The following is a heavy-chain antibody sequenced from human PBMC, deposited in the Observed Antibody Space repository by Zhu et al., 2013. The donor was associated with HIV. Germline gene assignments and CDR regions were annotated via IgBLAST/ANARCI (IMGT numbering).Heavy chain of an antibody. D-gene: IGHD2-2*01. V-gene: IGHV3-23*04. CDR3: AKDGRPDRICLSSCDAFDV. J-gene: IGHJ3*01. CDR2: ISSSGDNT. Sequence: EVQLVESGGGLVQPGGSLRLSCAASGFMFSSYWMSWVRQAPGKGLEWVSVISSSGDNTHYTDSVKGRFTVSRDNSKNTLYLQMNSLRAEDTAIYYCAKDGRPDRICLSSCDAFDVWATGQWSPSLQ. CDR1: GFMFSSYW.